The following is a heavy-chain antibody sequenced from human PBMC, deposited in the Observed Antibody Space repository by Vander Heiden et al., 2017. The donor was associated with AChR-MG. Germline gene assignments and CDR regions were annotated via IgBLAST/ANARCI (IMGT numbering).Heavy chain of an antibody. Sequence: EVQLVESGGGLVQPGGSLRLSCAASGFTFSSYWMHWVRQAPGKGLVWVSRINSDGSSTSYADSVKGRFTISRDNAKNTLYLQMNSLRAEDTAVYYCARGGGGSGSYRTFDYWGQGTLVTVSS. CDR2: INSDGSST. J-gene: IGHJ4*02. CDR1: GFTFSSYW. D-gene: IGHD1-26*01. CDR3: ARGGGGSGSYRTFDY. V-gene: IGHV3-74*01.